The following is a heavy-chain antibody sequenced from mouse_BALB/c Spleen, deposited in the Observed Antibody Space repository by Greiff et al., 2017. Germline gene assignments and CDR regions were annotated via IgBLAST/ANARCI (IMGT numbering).Heavy chain of an antibody. CDR3: AREGLRYFDV. CDR1: GYTFTDYN. D-gene: IGHD2-4*01. Sequence: VQLQQSGPELVKPGASVKISCKASGYTFTDYNMHWVKQSHGKSLEWIGYIYPYNGGTGYNQKFKSKATLTVDNSSSTAYMELRSLTSEDSAVYYCAREGLRYFDVWGAGTTVTVSS. V-gene: IGHV1S29*02. J-gene: IGHJ1*01. CDR2: IYPYNGGT.